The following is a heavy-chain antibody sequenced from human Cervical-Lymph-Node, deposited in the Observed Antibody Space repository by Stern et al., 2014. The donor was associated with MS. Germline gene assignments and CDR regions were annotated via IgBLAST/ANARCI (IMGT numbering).Heavy chain of an antibody. CDR2: LYYSGTT. J-gene: IGHJ4*02. CDR3: ARHDGWLPHY. D-gene: IGHD5-12*01. CDR1: GGSISRSTYY. Sequence: QVQLQESGPGLVKPSETLSLTCSVSGGSISRSTYYWGWIRQPPGKGLEWIGSLYYSGTTYYNPSLKSRVTIDPSTNQFSLRLTSVTAADTAVYYCARHDGWLPHYWSQGTLVTVSS. V-gene: IGHV4-39*01.